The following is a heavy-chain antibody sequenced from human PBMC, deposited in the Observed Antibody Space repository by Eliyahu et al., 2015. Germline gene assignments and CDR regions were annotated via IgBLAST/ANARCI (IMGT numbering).Heavy chain of an antibody. D-gene: IGHD2-15*01. J-gene: IGHJ3*02. CDR3: ARLGYCSGGSCPDAFDI. CDR2: IYYSGST. Sequence: QVQLQESGPGLVKPSETLSLTCXVSGGSISSYYWSWIRQPPGKGLEWIGYIYYSGSTNYNPSLKSRVTISVDTSKNQFSLKLSSVTAADTAVYYCARLGYCSGGSCPDAFDIWGQGTMVTVSS. V-gene: IGHV4-59*01. CDR1: GGSISSYY.